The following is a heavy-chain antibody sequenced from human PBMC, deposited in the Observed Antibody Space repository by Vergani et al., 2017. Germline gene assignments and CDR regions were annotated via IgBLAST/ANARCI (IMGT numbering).Heavy chain of an antibody. CDR1: GFTFSSYG. CDR3: AREGYYDFWRGYHQVYYGMDV. D-gene: IGHD3-3*01. Sequence: QVQLVESGGGVVQPGRSLRLSCAASGFTFSSYGMHWVRQAPDKGLEWVAVISYDGSNKYYADSVKGRFTISRDNAKNSLYLQRNSLRAEETAVYYCAREGYYDFWRGYHQVYYGMDVWGQGTTVTVSS. J-gene: IGHJ6*02. V-gene: IGHV3-30*03. CDR2: ISYDGSNK.